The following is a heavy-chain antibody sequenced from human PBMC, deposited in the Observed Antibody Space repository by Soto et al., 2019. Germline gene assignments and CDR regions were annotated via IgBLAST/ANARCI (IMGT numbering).Heavy chain of an antibody. CDR2: INAGNGNT. CDR1: GYTFTSYA. J-gene: IGHJ3*02. D-gene: IGHD6-13*01. V-gene: IGHV1-3*01. Sequence: ASVKVSFKASGYTFTSYAMHWVRQAPGQRLEWMGWINAGNGNTKYSQKFQGRVTITRDTSASTAYMELSSLRSEDTAVYHCARSRDSRSWWDPYDIWGQGTMVTCSS. CDR3: ARSRDSRSWWDPYDI.